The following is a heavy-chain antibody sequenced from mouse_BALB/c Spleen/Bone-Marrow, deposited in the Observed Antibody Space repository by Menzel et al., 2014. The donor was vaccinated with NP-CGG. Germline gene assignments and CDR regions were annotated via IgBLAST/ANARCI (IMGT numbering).Heavy chain of an antibody. CDR2: INPGSGGT. CDR3: ARSIADYYGMDY. CDR1: GYAFTNSL. J-gene: IGHJ4*01. D-gene: IGHD2-10*02. Sequence: QVQLQQSGAELVRPGTSVKVSCKASGYAFTNSLIEWVKQRPGQGLEWIGVINPGSGGTNYNEKFKGKATLTADKSSSTANMKLSSRTSYDSAVDFGARSIADYYGMDYWGQGTSVTVSS. V-gene: IGHV1-54*03.